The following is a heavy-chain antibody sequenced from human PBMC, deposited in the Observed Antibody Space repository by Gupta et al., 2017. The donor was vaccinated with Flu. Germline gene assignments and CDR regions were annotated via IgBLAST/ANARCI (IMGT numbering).Heavy chain of an antibody. J-gene: IGHJ5*02. Sequence: AFNWVRQAPGQGLEWMGGIIPMFNKSTYAQKFHGRVTITADKSTTTSYMEVSSLTFEDTAVYYCARDDFGSNYYGGWFDPWGQGTLVTVSS. CDR2: IIPMFNKS. D-gene: IGHD3-22*01. CDR1: A. CDR3: ARDDFGSNYYGGWFDP. V-gene: IGHV1-69*06.